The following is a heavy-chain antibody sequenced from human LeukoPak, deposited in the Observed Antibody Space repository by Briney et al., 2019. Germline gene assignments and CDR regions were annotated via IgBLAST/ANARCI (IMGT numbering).Heavy chain of an antibody. CDR1: GFTFSSNG. CDR2: ISHDGSDK. V-gene: IGHV3-30*03. J-gene: IGHJ4*02. Sequence: GGSLRLSCAASGFTFSSNGMHWVRQAPAKGLEWVAVISHDGSDKYYGDSVKGRSSTSRESSKTTLYLQMNSLRAEDTALYYCARDRSSSWAVDYWGQGTLLTVSS. CDR3: ARDRSSSWAVDY. D-gene: IGHD6-13*01.